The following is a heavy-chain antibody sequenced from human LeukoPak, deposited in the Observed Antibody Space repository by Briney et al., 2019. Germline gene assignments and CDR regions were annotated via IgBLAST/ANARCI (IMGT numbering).Heavy chain of an antibody. CDR3: ARDQHYYNSGSYYIGLDY. CDR2: ISSSSSTI. V-gene: IGHV3-48*01. CDR1: GFTFSSYS. D-gene: IGHD3-10*01. J-gene: IGHJ4*02. Sequence: GGSLRLSCAASGFTFSSYSMNWVRQAPGKGLEWVSYISSSSSTIYYADSVKGRFTISRDSAKNSLYLQMNSLRAEDTAVYYCARDQHYYNSGSYYIGLDYWGQGTLVTVSS.